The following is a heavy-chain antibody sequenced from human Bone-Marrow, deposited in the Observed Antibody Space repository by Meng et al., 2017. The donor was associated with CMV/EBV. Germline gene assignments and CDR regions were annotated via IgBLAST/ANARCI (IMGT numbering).Heavy chain of an antibody. V-gene: IGHV3-30-3*01. D-gene: IGHD4-17*01. CDR3: ARAHHRNDYGDYVDALDV. J-gene: IGHJ3*01. CDR1: AFTFSRYR. CDR2: ISSDGSNK. Sequence: GGSLRLSCAASAFTFSRYRMHWVRQAPGKGLEWVALISSDGSNKQYADSVKGRFTISRDNSRNTFYLQMTILRSEDTAIYFCARAHHRNDYGDYVDALDVWGQGTMVTVSS.